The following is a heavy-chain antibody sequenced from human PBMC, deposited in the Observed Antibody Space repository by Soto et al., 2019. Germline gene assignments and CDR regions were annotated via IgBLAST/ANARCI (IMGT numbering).Heavy chain of an antibody. Sequence: VQLVESGGGLVQPGGSLRLSCAASGFTFNNYWIHWVRQGPGKGLVWVSRINSDGSNTNYADSVKGRFTISRDNAKNTVYLQMNSLRAEDTAVYYCARGARGFFYMDVWGKGTTVTVSS. D-gene: IGHD3-10*01. V-gene: IGHV3-74*01. CDR3: ARGARGFFYMDV. CDR1: GFTFNNYW. J-gene: IGHJ6*03. CDR2: INSDGSNT.